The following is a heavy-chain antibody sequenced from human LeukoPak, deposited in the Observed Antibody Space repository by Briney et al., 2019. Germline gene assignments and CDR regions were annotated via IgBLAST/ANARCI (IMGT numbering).Heavy chain of an antibody. CDR1: GFNFNSHT. J-gene: IGHJ4*02. D-gene: IGHD6-13*01. CDR3: ASVSGQLVDH. CDR2: ISSSSSTI. Sequence: GGSLRLSCEASGFNFNSHTMNWVRQAPGKGLEWVSYISSSSSTIYYADSVKGRFTISRDNAKNSLYLQINSLRAEDTAVYYCASVSGQLVDHWGQGTLVTVSS. V-gene: IGHV3-48*04.